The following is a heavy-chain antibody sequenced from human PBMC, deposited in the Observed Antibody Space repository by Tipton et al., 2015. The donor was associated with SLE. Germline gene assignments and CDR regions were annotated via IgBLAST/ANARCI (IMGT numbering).Heavy chain of an antibody. J-gene: IGHJ3*02. Sequence: QLVQSGAEVKKPGASVKVSCKASGYTFTGYYMHWVRQAPGQGLEWMGWISVYNGNTNYAQKLQGRVTMTTDTSTSTAYMELRSLRSDDTAVYYCARAGDSRGPDAFDIWGQGTMVTVSS. CDR3: ARAGDSRGPDAFDI. CDR2: ISVYNGNT. V-gene: IGHV1-18*04. D-gene: IGHD3-22*01. CDR1: GYTFTGYY.